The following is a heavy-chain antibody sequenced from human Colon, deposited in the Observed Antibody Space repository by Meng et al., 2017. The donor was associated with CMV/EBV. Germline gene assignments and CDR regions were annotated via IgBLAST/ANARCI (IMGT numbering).Heavy chain of an antibody. J-gene: IGHJ3*02. CDR2: RYSGGPM. Sequence: GGSLRLSCAGSPFNVVNTYKSWVRHAPGEGLEWVELRYSGGPMHYADSVKGRFTISRDNSKNILYLQMNSLRADDTAVYYCARGSGPLFPGAFDIWGQGTMVTVSS. V-gene: IGHV3-53*01. D-gene: IGHD3-10*02. CDR3: ARGSGPLFPGAFDI. CDR1: PFNVVNTY.